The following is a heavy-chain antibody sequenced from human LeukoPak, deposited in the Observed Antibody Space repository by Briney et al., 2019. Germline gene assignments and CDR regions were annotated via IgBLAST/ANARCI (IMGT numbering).Heavy chain of an antibody. CDR3: AGGTYYYDSSGSWFDP. CDR2: IIPILGIA. V-gene: IGHV1-69*02. J-gene: IGHJ5*02. D-gene: IGHD3-22*01. Sequence: SVKVSCKASGGTFSSYTISWVRQAPGQGLEWMGRIIPILGIANYAQKFQGRVTITADKSTSTAYMELSSLRSEDTAVYYCAGGTYYYDSSGSWFDPWGQGTLVTVSS. CDR1: GGTFSSYT.